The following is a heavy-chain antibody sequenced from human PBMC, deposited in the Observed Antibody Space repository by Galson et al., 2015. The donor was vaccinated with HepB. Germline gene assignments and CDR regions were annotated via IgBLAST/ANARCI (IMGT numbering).Heavy chain of an antibody. J-gene: IGHJ3*02. D-gene: IGHD2-15*01. CDR2: ITGRGDST. CDR3: AKNLGTRWTYDAFNI. V-gene: IGHV3-23*01. CDR1: GFTFSSYA. Sequence: CAPSGFTFSSYAMTWVRQSPGKGLEWVSVITGRGDSTYYADSVKGRFTISRDNSKNALYLQMNSLRAEDTAVYYCAKNLGTRWTYDAFNIWGQGTMVTVSS.